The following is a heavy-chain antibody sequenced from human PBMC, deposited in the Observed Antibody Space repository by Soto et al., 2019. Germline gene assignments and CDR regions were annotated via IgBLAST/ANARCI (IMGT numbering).Heavy chain of an antibody. Sequence: QVQLVQSGAEVKKPGSSVKVSCKASGGSLSNYGISWVRQAPGQGLEWMGAIIPVFGTPNYAQKFQDRVTMTANXSTTTVYMEVRSLTSEDTAVYYCARGDATKIVVTTYYAMDVWGQGTTVTVSS. CDR1: GGSLSNYG. V-gene: IGHV1-69*12. CDR3: ARGDATKIVVTTYYAMDV. CDR2: IIPVFGTP. J-gene: IGHJ6*02. D-gene: IGHD3-22*01.